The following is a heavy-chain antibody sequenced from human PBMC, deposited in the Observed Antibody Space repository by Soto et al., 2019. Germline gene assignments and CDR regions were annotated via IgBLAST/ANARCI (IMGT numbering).Heavy chain of an antibody. Sequence: PGGSLRLSCAASGFTFSSDWMHWVRQAPGKGLVCVSRINSDRSRTSYADSVKGRFTVSRDNAKSTLYLRMNSLRAEGTAVYYCARQSYDYIWGSYLATFDYWGQGTLVTVSS. V-gene: IGHV3-74*01. J-gene: IGHJ4*02. CDR3: ARQSYDYIWGSYLATFDY. CDR2: INSDRSRT. D-gene: IGHD3-16*01. CDR1: GFTFSSDW.